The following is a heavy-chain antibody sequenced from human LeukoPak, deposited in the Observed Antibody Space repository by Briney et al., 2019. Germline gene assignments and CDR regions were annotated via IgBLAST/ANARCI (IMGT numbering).Heavy chain of an antibody. D-gene: IGHD5-24*01. CDR1: GGTFSSYA. Sequence: ASVKVSCKASGGTFSSYAISWVRQAPGQGLEWMGWINPNSGGTYYAQKFQGRVTMTSDTSIRTAYMELTRLRSDDTAIYYCARDAEMATYAFDIWGQGTMVTVSS. CDR2: INPNSGGT. J-gene: IGHJ3*02. CDR3: ARDAEMATYAFDI. V-gene: IGHV1-2*02.